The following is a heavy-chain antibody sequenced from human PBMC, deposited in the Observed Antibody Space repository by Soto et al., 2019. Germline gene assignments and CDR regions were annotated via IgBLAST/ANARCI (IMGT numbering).Heavy chain of an antibody. CDR1: GGSISYEYYH. D-gene: IGHD2-21*02. J-gene: IGHJ6*02. CDR2: IHYSGSI. Sequence: SETLSLTCTVSGGSISYEYYHWTWVRQSPGKGLEWIGYIHYSGSIIYNPSFKSRVTISVDTSKNQFSLQLSSVTAADTAVYFCAREDDGGDRDYYGLDVWGQGTTVTVSS. V-gene: IGHV4-30-4*08. CDR3: AREDDGGDRDYYGLDV.